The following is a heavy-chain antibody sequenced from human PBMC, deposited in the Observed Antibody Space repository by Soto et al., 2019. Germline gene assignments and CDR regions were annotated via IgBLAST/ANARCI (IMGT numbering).Heavy chain of an antibody. D-gene: IGHD5-12*01. V-gene: IGHV3-30*18. CDR3: AKGYSGYDSAFDY. Sequence: QVQLVESGGGVVQPGRSLRLSCAASGFTFSSYGMHWVRQAPGKGLEWVAVISYDGSNKYYADSVKGRFTISRDNSKNTLYLQMNSLRAEDTAVYYCAKGYSGYDSAFDYWGQGILVTVSS. J-gene: IGHJ4*02. CDR2: ISYDGSNK. CDR1: GFTFSSYG.